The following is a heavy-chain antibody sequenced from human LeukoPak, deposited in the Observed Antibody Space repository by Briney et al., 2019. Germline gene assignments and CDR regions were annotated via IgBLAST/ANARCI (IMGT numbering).Heavy chain of an antibody. CDR1: GYILSSYK. J-gene: IGHJ4*02. CDR2: INPSGSST. CDR3: ARLKPPRDY. V-gene: IGHV1-46*01. Sequence: AAVKVSCKASGYILSSYKMHWVRRAPGQGLEWVGLINPSGSSTNYAQKFQGRVTMTRDMSTSTVYMELSSLRSEDTAVYYCARLKPPRDYWGQGTLVTVSS.